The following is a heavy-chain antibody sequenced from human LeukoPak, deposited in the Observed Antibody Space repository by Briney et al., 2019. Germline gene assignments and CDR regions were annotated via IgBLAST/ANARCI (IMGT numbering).Heavy chain of an antibody. CDR3: ARDYGDYWWYFDL. D-gene: IGHD4-17*01. Sequence: GGSLRLSCAASGFTFRSYEMNWVRQAPGQGLEWVSYISGSGSTIYYAASVQGRFTISRDNAKNSLYLQMNSLRAEDTAVYYCARDYGDYWWYFDLWGRGTLVTVSS. CDR2: ISGSGSTI. V-gene: IGHV3-48*03. CDR1: GFTFRSYE. J-gene: IGHJ2*01.